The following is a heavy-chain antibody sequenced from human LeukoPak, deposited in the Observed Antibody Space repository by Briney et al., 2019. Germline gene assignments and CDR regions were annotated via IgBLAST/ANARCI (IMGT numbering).Heavy chain of an antibody. CDR3: VRGGPSTWS. CDR1: GFTFKLYW. Sequence: PGGSLXXSXAASGFTFKLYWMHWVRQVPGRGPVWVSRINHDGSDTIYADSVRGRFTISRDDAKNTLYLQMNNLRAEDTAVYYCVRGGPSTWSWGQGTLVTVSS. V-gene: IGHV3-74*01. CDR2: INHDGSDT. J-gene: IGHJ5*02. D-gene: IGHD2-15*01.